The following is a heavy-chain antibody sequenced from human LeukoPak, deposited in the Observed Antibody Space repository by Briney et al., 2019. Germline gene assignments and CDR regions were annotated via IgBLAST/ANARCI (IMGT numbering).Heavy chain of an antibody. V-gene: IGHV3-23*01. D-gene: IGHD3-10*01. CDR3: AKDRGALWFGELFSRSDAFDI. Sequence: GGSLRLSCAASGFTFSSYGMSWVRQAPGKGLEWVSAISGSGGSTYYADSVKGRFTISRDNPKNTLYLQMNSLRAEDTAVYYCAKDRGALWFGELFSRSDAFDIWGQGTMVTVSS. CDR2: ISGSGGST. J-gene: IGHJ3*02. CDR1: GFTFSSYG.